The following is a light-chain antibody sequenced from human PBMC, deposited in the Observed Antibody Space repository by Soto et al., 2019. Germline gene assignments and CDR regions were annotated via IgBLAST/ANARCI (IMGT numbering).Light chain of an antibody. CDR3: QQYGSSPGT. V-gene: IGKV3-20*01. CDR1: QSIVGTY. J-gene: IGKJ1*01. Sequence: ETVLTQSPGTLSLSPGEGATLSCRASQSIVGTYLAWYQQKPGQAPRLLIYGVSSRATGIPDRFSGSGSRTDFTLTISRLEPEDFAVYYCQQYGSSPGTFGQGTKVEIK. CDR2: GVS.